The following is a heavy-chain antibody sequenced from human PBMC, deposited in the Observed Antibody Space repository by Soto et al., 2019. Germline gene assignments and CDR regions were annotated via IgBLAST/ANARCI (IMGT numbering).Heavy chain of an antibody. CDR2: IYYSGST. Sequence: QVQLQESGPGLVKPSQTLSLTCTVSGGSISSGGYYWSWIRQHPGKGLEWIGYIYYSGSTYYNPSLKSRVTISVDTSKNQCSLKLSSVTAADTAVYYCARESIAAAGLYYYGMDVWGQGTTVTVSS. D-gene: IGHD6-13*01. CDR3: ARESIAAAGLYYYGMDV. J-gene: IGHJ6*02. V-gene: IGHV4-31*03. CDR1: GGSISSGGYY.